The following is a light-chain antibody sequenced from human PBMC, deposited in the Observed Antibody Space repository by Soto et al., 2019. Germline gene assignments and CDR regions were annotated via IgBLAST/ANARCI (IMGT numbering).Light chain of an antibody. CDR2: KTS. CDR3: HQYNSYWT. V-gene: IGKV1-5*03. Sequence: DTQMTQSPSTLSASVGDRVTITCRASQSIGSWLALYQQKPGKAPKLLIYKTSILENGVPSRFSGSGSGTEFTLSISSLQPDDFATYYCHQYNSYWTFGQGTKVEIK. J-gene: IGKJ1*01. CDR1: QSIGSW.